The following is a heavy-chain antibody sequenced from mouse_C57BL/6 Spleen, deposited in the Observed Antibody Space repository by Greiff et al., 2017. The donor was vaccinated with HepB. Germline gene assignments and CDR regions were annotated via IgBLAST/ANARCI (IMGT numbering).Heavy chain of an antibody. Sequence: EVQLQESGPGMVKPSQSLSLTCTVTGYSITSGYDWHWIRHFPGNKLEWMGYISYSGSTNYNPSLKSRISITHDTSKNHFFLKLNSVTTEDTATYYCARQGADYDGAWFAYWGQGTLVTVSA. J-gene: IGHJ3*01. V-gene: IGHV3-1*01. CDR3: ARQGADYDGAWFAY. CDR2: ISYSGST. CDR1: GYSITSGYD. D-gene: IGHD2-4*01.